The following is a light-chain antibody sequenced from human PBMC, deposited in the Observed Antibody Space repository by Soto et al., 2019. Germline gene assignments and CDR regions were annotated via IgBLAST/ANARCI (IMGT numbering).Light chain of an antibody. CDR1: SSNIGGNS. CDR3: GSWDSSLSAYV. Sequence: TQRPSLSAAPGQKVTISCSGSSSNIGGNSVSWYQQLPGTAPKLLIYDDNKRPSGIPDRFSGSKYGTSATLGITGFQTGDEADYYCGSWDSSLSAYVFGTGTKVTVL. V-gene: IGLV1-51*01. CDR2: DDN. J-gene: IGLJ1*01.